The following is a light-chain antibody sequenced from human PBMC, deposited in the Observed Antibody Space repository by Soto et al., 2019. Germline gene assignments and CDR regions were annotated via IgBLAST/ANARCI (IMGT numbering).Light chain of an antibody. J-gene: IGKJ3*01. Sequence: EIVLTQSPATLSLSPGERATLSCRASQSVGSYLAWYQQKPGQAPRLLIYDASKRATGIPARFSGSGSGTEFTLTISSLAPEDFALYYCQQLSHWPFTFGPGTKVDIK. CDR1: QSVGSY. CDR3: QQLSHWPFT. V-gene: IGKV3-11*01. CDR2: DAS.